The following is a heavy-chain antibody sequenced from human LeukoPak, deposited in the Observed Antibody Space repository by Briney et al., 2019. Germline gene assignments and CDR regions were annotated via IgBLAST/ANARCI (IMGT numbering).Heavy chain of an antibody. V-gene: IGHV4-59*01. Sequence: SETLSLTCTGSGGSISSYYWSWIRQPPGKGLEWIGYIYNSGSTNYNPSLKSRVTISVDTSKNQFSLKLSSVTAADTAMYYCARDSSDGNYFDYWGQGTLVTVSS. CDR3: ARDSSDGNYFDY. J-gene: IGHJ4*02. CDR1: GGSISSYY. CDR2: IYNSGST.